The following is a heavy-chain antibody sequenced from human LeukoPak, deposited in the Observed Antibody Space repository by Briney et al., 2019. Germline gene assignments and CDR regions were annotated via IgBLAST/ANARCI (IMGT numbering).Heavy chain of an antibody. V-gene: IGHV3-30*03. CDR3: ARDGGIQLWSIYYYYLGV. CDR2: ISYDGSNK. D-gene: IGHD5-18*01. CDR1: GFTFSSYG. Sequence: PGGSLRLSCAASGFTFSSYGMHWVRQAPGKGLEWVAVISYDGSNKYYADSVKGRFTISRDNSKSTLYLQMNSLRAEDTAVYYCARDGGIQLWSIYYYYLGVWGKGTTVTVSS. J-gene: IGHJ6*03.